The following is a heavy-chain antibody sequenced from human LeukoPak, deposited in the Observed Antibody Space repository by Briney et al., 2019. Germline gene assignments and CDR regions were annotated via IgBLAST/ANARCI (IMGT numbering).Heavy chain of an antibody. D-gene: IGHD1-26*01. V-gene: IGHV3-66*01. J-gene: IGHJ4*02. Sequence: GGSLRLSCAASGFIVSSNYMSWVRQAPGKGLEWVSVIYSGGSTYYADSVKGRFTISRDNAKNTLYLQMNSLRAEDTAVYYCARDRVVGATPFDYWGQGTLVTVSS. CDR1: GFIVSSNY. CDR2: IYSGGST. CDR3: ARDRVVGATPFDY.